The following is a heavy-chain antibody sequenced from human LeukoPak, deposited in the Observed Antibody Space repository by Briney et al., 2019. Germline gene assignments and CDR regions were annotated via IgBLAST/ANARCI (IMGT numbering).Heavy chain of an antibody. CDR1: GSTFTANW. V-gene: IGHV5-51*01. CDR2: IYAGDSEN. D-gene: IGHD2-8*02. Sequence: GEPIKTSSKGSGSTFTANWSGWGRQLPGKGLKWLGVIYAGDSENRNRPYFQGQVTISVDKSISTAYLQWSSLEASATAMYYCARHSGGSNDYWGQGTLVTVSS. CDR3: ARHSGGSNDY. J-gene: IGHJ4*02.